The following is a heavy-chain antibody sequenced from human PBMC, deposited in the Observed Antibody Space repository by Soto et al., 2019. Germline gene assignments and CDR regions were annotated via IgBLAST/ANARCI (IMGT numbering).Heavy chain of an antibody. V-gene: IGHV3-15*01. J-gene: IGHJ4*02. D-gene: IGHD3-16*01. Sequence: VELVESGGGLVKPGGSLRLSCAASGFNFNDAWMTWVRQAPGKGLEWVGRIQSKIDGGATDYAAPVKGRFTISRDDSKNTLYLQMNSPQTEDTAAYFCTWYDYPRGIYWGQGTLVTVSS. CDR1: GFNFNDAW. CDR2: IQSKIDGGAT. CDR3: TWYDYPRGIY.